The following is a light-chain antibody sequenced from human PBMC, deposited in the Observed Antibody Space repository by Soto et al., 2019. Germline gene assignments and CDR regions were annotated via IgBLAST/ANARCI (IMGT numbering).Light chain of an antibody. J-gene: IGKJ5*01. V-gene: IGKV1-39*01. CDR1: QSISSY. CDR2: AAS. Sequence: IQMTQSPSSLSASVGGGGTLTCRASQSISSYLNWYQQKPGKAPKLLIYAASSLQSGVPSRFSGSGSGTDCTLTISSLQPEDFETYYCQQSYSTLLTFGQGTRLEIK. CDR3: QQSYSTLLT.